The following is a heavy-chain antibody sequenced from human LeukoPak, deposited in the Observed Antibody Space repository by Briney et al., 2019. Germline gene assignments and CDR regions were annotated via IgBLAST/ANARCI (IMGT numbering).Heavy chain of an antibody. CDR3: ARMNYISSGWGAPFDY. Sequence: GGSLRLSCAASGFTFSSYSLNWVRQAPGKGLEWVSSISSSSRYIYYADSVKGRFTISRDNAKNSLYLQMNSLRAEDTAVYYCARMNYISSGWGAPFDYWGQGTLVTVSS. CDR1: GFTFSSYS. D-gene: IGHD1-7*01. V-gene: IGHV3-21*01. CDR2: ISSSSRYI. J-gene: IGHJ4*02.